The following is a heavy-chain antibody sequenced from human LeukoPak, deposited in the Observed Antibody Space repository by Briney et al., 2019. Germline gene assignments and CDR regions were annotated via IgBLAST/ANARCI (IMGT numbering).Heavy chain of an antibody. CDR3: AKVGTVTRYYFDY. CDR1: GFAFSSYA. Sequence: PGGSLRLSCAASGFAFSSYAMSWVRQAPGKGLEWVSAISGSGGSTYYADSVKGRFTISRDNSKNTLYLQMNSLRAEDTAVYYCAKVGTVTRYYFDYWGQGTLVTVSS. V-gene: IGHV3-23*01. J-gene: IGHJ4*02. CDR2: ISGSGGST. D-gene: IGHD4-17*01.